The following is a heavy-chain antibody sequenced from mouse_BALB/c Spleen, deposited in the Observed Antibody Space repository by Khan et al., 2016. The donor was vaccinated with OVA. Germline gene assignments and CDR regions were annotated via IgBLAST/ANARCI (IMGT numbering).Heavy chain of an antibody. CDR2: IYPFNDDT. D-gene: IGHD1-1*01. CDR1: GYTFTSYV. V-gene: IGHV1S136*01. Sequence: EVQLQESGPELVKPGASVKMSCKASGYTFTSYVMHWVKQKPGLGLEWIGYIYPFNDDTKYTEKFKDKAKLTSDKSSSTAYMELSSLTSEDSAVDSCAPVGTSYVSFAYWGQGTLVTVSA. J-gene: IGHJ3*01. CDR3: APVGTSYVSFAY.